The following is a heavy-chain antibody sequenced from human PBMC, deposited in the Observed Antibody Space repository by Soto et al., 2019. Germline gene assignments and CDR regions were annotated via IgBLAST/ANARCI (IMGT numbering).Heavy chain of an antibody. CDR3: ARGRRSKTATAGTGWFDH. CDR1: GDSISSGGLS. D-gene: IGHD6-13*01. J-gene: IGHJ5*02. Sequence: QLQLQESGSGLLKPSQTLSLNCSVSGDSISSGGLSWNWLRQSPGRGLEWIGYIYYPGLTYYNPSLKSRDSKSLDTSKNHVSLSLSSVTDADSAVYYCARGRRSKTATAGTGWFDHWGPGTLVPVSS. V-gene: IGHV4-30-2*06. CDR2: IYYPGLT.